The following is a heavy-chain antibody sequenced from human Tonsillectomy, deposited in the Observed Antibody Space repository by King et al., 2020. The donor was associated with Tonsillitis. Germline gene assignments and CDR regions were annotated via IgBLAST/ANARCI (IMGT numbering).Heavy chain of an antibody. J-gene: IGHJ6*02. CDR3: AKDSSGWHHYYGMDV. Sequence: VQLVESGGGLVQPGRSLRLSCAASGFTFDDYAMHWVRQAPGKGLEWVSGISWNSGSIGYADSVKGRFTISRDNAKNSLYLQMNSLRAEDTALYYCAKDSSGWHHYYGMDVWGQGTTVTVSS. CDR1: GFTFDDYA. CDR2: ISWNSGSI. D-gene: IGHD6-19*01. V-gene: IGHV3-9*01.